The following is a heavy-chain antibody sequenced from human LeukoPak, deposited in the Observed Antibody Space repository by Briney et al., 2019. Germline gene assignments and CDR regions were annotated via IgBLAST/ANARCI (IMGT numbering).Heavy chain of an antibody. CDR1: GGSISSGTYY. D-gene: IGHD1-26*01. CDR2: IYHSGST. Sequence: SETLSLTCTVSGGSISSGTYYWGWVRQPPGKGLEWIGSIYHSGSTSYNPSLKSRVTISVDTSKNQFSLKLDSVTAADMAVYYCARNASDSGTSYFDYWGQGTLVTVSS. V-gene: IGHV4-39*01. J-gene: IGHJ4*02. CDR3: ARNASDSGTSYFDY.